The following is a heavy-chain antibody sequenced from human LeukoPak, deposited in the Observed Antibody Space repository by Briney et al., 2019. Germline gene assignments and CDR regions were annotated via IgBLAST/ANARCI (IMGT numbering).Heavy chain of an antibody. V-gene: IGHV3-30*18. Sequence: PGRSLRLSCAASGFTFSSYGMHWVRQAPGKGLEWEAVISYDGSNKYYADSVKGRFTISRDNSKNTLYLQMNSLRAEDTAVYYCAKELIVVVPAALDVWGQGTTVTVSS. CDR2: ISYDGSNK. J-gene: IGHJ6*02. D-gene: IGHD2-2*01. CDR3: AKELIVVVPAALDV. CDR1: GFTFSSYG.